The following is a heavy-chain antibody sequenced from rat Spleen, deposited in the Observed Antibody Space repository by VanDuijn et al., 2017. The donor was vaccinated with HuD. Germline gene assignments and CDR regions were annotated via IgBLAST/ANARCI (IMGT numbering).Heavy chain of an antibody. D-gene: IGHD2-2*01. Sequence: EVQLVESDGGLVQPGRSLKLSCAASGFTFSDYYMAWVRQAPTKGLEWVATISYDGSSTYHRDTVKGRFAISRDDAKGTLYLQMDSLRSEDTATYYCARAGYLRDWYFDFWGPGTMVTVSS. CDR1: GFTFSDYY. V-gene: IGHV5-29*01. CDR2: ISYDGSST. CDR3: ARAGYLRDWYFDF. J-gene: IGHJ1*01.